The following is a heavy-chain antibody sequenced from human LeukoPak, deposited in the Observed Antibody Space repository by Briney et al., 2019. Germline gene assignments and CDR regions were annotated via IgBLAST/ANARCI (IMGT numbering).Heavy chain of an antibody. J-gene: IGHJ5*01. CDR2: IKEEGSDK. V-gene: IGHV3-7*01. CDR1: GFTFSNYW. CDR3: ARLKDAVTIFDC. Sequence: GGSLRLSCIASGFTFSNYWMSWVRQAPGKGLEWVASIKEEGSDKYYVDSVKGRFTISRDNTKNSLFVQMSSLRAEDTAVYYCARLKDAVTIFDCWGQGILVTVSS. D-gene: IGHD4-17*01.